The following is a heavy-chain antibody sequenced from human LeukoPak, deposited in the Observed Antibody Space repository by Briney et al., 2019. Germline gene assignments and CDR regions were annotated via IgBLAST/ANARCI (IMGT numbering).Heavy chain of an antibody. CDR1: GFSFSGYA. J-gene: IGHJ4*02. CDR3: AKDLRYSSGYFDY. CDR2: ISGSGGST. D-gene: IGHD6-19*01. Sequence: GGSLRLSCAASGFSFSGYAMNWVRQAPGKGLEWVSAISGSGGSTYYADSVKGRFTISRDNSKNTLYLQMNSLRAEDTAVYYCAKDLRYSSGYFDYWGQGTLVTVSS. V-gene: IGHV3-23*01.